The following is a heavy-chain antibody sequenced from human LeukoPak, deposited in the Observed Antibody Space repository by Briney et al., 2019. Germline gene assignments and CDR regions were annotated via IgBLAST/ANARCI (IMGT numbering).Heavy chain of an antibody. V-gene: IGHV6-1*01. CDR3: AREGGSYSPYYYYGMDV. CDR1: GDSVSSNSAA. CDR2: TYYRSKWYN. D-gene: IGHD1-26*01. Sequence: SQTLSLTCAISGDSVSSNSAAWNWLRQSPSRGLEWLGRTYYRSKWYNDYAVSVKSRITINPDTSKNQFSLQLNSVTPEDTAVYYCAREGGSYSPYYYYGMDVWGQGTTVTVSS. J-gene: IGHJ6*02.